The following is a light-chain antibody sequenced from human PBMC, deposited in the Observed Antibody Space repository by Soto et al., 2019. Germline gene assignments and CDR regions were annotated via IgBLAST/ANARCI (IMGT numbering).Light chain of an antibody. J-gene: IGKJ2*01. CDR2: GAS. CDR1: QSVSSSY. Sequence: EIVLTQSPGTLSLSPGERATLSCRASQSVSSSYLAWYQQKPGQAPRLLIYGASSMATGIPDRFSGSASGTDFTLTISRLEPEDFAVYYCQQYGSSPPMFTFGQGTKLEIK. CDR3: QQYGSSPPMFT. V-gene: IGKV3-20*01.